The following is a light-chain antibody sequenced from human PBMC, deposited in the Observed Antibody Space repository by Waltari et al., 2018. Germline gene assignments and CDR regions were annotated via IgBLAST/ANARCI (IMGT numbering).Light chain of an antibody. V-gene: IGLV1-36*01. CDR1: ISNIGNNA. CDR3: QSYDSNLGAWV. Sequence: QSVLTQPPSVSEDPRQRATISCSGSISNIGNNAVNWYQQLPGKAPKPLIYYAYLPPYGVSNLLSGCRSGTSASLAIAGRRPEEGAGYFCQSYDSNLGAWVVGGGTKLTVL. CDR2: YAY. J-gene: IGLJ3*02.